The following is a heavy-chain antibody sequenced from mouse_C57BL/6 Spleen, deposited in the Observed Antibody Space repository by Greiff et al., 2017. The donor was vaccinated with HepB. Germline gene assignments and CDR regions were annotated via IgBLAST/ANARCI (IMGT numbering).Heavy chain of an antibody. V-gene: IGHV1-76*01. Sequence: VQLQQSGAELVRPGASVKLSCKASGYTFTDYYINWVKQRPGQGLEWIARIYPGSGNTYYNEKFKGKATLTAEKSSSTAYMQLSSLTSEDSAVYFCAREAYDYEGSGFAYWGQGTLVTVSA. CDR3: AREAYDYEGSGFAY. D-gene: IGHD2-4*01. J-gene: IGHJ3*01. CDR1: GYTFTDYY. CDR2: IYPGSGNT.